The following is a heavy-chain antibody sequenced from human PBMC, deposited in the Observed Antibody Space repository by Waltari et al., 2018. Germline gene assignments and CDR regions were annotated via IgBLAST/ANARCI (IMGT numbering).Heavy chain of an antibody. J-gene: IGHJ4*02. CDR2: FDPEEGET. CDR1: GYTLTELS. Sequence: QVQLVQSGAEVKKPGASVKVSCKVSGYTLTELSMHWVRQAPGKGLEWMGGFDPEEGETNYAQKFQGRVTMTMDTSTSTVYMELSSLRSEDTAVYYCARAFDSYDSSGSDGALLYWGQGTLVTVSS. V-gene: IGHV1-24*01. CDR3: ARAFDSYDSSGSDGALLY. D-gene: IGHD3-22*01.